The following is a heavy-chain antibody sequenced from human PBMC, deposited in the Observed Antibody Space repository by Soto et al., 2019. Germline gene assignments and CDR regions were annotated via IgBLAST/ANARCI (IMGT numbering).Heavy chain of an antibody. CDR3: AKDDYDNSSYG. J-gene: IGHJ6*02. CDR2: ISSTSDSI. V-gene: IGHV3-48*01. CDR1: GFTSRSYN. D-gene: IGHD3-22*01. Sequence: GGSLRLSCAVSGFTSRSYNMNWVRQAPGKGLEWVSYISSTSDSIYYADSVKGRFSISRDNAKNSLFLQMNSLRAEDTAVYYCAKDDYDNSSYGWGQGTTVTVS.